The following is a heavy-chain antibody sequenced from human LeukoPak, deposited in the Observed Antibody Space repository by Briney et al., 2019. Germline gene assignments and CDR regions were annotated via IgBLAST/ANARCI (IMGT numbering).Heavy chain of an antibody. CDR2: IYYSGST. CDR3: ARHRYYYDSSGYYYQP. Sequence: SETLSLTCTVSVASISRYYWSWIRQPPGKGLECMGYIYYSGSTNYNPSLKSRVTISVDTSKNQFSLRLSSVTAADTAVYYCARHRYYYDSSGYYYQPWGQGTLVTVSS. V-gene: IGHV4-59*01. J-gene: IGHJ5*02. CDR1: VASISRYY. D-gene: IGHD3-22*01.